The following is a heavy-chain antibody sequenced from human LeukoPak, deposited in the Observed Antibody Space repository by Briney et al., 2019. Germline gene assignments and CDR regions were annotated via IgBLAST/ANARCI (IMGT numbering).Heavy chain of an antibody. D-gene: IGHD4-23*01. J-gene: IGHJ2*01. CDR3: ARGGNVNWYFDL. CDR2: INPKSGGT. CDR1: GYTFTGYY. V-gene: IGHV1-2*02. Sequence: ASVEVSCKASGYTFTGYYMHWVRQAPGQGLEWMGWINPKSGGTNYAQKFQGRVTMTRDTSISTAYMELSRLRSDDTAVYYCARGGNVNWYFDLWGRGTLVTVSS.